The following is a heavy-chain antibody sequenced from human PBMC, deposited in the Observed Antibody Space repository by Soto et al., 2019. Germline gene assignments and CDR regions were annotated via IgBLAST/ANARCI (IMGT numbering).Heavy chain of an antibody. CDR1: GFTFSSYG. J-gene: IGHJ4*02. D-gene: IGHD3-10*01. Sequence: EVQLVESGGGLVKPGGSLRLSCAASGFTFSSYGMNWVRQAPGKGLEWVSSISSDSTYIYYAESVKGRFTISRDNAKNSLYLQMNSLRVEDTAVYYGAKNRGREYWGQGTLVTVAS. CDR2: ISSDSTYI. CDR3: AKNRGREY. V-gene: IGHV3-21*01.